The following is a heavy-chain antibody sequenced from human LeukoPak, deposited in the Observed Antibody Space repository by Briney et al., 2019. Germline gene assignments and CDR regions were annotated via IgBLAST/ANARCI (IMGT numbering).Heavy chain of an antibody. Sequence: SETLSLTCTVSGGSISSYYWSWIRQPAGKGQEWIGRIYTSGSTNYNPSLKSRVTMSVDTSKNQFSLKLSSVTAADTAVYYCARHGNIVILPTTSKAFDVWGQGTMVTVSS. CDR1: GGSISSYY. J-gene: IGHJ3*01. V-gene: IGHV4-4*07. CDR3: ARHGNIVILPTTSKAFDV. D-gene: IGHD2/OR15-2a*01. CDR2: IYTSGST.